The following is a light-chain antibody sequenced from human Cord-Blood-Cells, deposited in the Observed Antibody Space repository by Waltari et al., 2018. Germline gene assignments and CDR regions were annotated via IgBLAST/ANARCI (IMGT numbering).Light chain of an antibody. CDR3: QQYNNWPIT. Sequence: IVMTQSPATLSVSPGERATLSCKASQSVSSNLARYQQKPGQAPRLLIYGASTGATGIPARFSGSGSGTEFTLTISSLQSEDFAVYYCQQYNNWPITFGQGTRLEIK. CDR1: QSVSSN. V-gene: IGKV3-15*01. CDR2: GAS. J-gene: IGKJ5*01.